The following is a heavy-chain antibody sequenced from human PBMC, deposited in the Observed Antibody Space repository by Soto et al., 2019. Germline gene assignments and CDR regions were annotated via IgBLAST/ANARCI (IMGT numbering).Heavy chain of an antibody. V-gene: IGHV4-28*01. CDR3: ARSVGELLGLDP. D-gene: IGHD1-26*01. CDR2: IYYTGTT. J-gene: IGHJ5*02. Sequence: SETLSLTCAVSGYSITSSYWWGWIRQRPGKGLEWIGYIYYTGTTYYNPSLRSRVTMSVDTSKSQFSLSLRSVSAVDTAVYYCARSVGELLGLDPFGKGSLVTVSS. CDR1: GYSITSSYW.